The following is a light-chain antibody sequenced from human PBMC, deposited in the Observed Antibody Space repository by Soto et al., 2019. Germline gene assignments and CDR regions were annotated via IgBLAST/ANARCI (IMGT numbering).Light chain of an antibody. CDR3: QQYNDWPPPGT. CDR2: SAS. V-gene: IGKV3-15*01. Sequence: IVVTQSPATVSVSPGERVTLSCTASHSLSTNLAWYQQKPGQTPRLLIYSASTRANGVPDRFSGSGSETYFTLTISSLQSEDFAVYFCQQYNDWPPPGTFGQGTRVEV. J-gene: IGKJ1*01. CDR1: HSLSTN.